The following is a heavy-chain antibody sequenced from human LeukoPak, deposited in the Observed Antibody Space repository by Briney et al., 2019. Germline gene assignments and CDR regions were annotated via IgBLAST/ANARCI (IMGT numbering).Heavy chain of an antibody. CDR2: ISGTGDNT. CDR1: GFTFFIYG. Sequence: SGGSLRLSCAASGFTFFIYGMTWVRQAPGKGLEWVSTISGTGDNTYYADSVKGRFTISRDNSKNMLFLQMNSLRAEDTAVYYCAELGITMIGGVWGKGTTVTISS. CDR3: AELGITMIGGV. J-gene: IGHJ6*04. V-gene: IGHV3-23*01. D-gene: IGHD3-10*02.